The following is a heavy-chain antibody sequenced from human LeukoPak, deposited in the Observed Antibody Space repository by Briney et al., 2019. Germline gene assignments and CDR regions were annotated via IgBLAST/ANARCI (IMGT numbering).Heavy chain of an antibody. CDR3: ASDQYSSSSRTDY. D-gene: IGHD6-6*01. Sequence: GGSLRLSCAASGFTFSSYAMSWVRQAPGKGLEWVSAISGSGGSTYYADSVKGRFTISRDNSKNTLYLQINSLRAEDTAVYYCASDQYSSSSRTDYWGQGTLVTVSS. CDR1: GFTFSSYA. V-gene: IGHV3-23*01. J-gene: IGHJ4*02. CDR2: ISGSGGST.